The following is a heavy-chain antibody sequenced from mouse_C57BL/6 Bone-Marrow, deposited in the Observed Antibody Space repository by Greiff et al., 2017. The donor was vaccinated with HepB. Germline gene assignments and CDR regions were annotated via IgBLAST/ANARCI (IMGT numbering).Heavy chain of an antibody. Sequence: QVQLQQSGPELVKPGASVKISCKASGYSFTSYYIHWVKQRPGQGLEWIGWIYPGSGNTKYNEKFKGKATLTADTSSSTAYMQRSSLTSEDSAVYYCARGGWLPLFDYWGQGTTLTVSS. D-gene: IGHD2-3*01. J-gene: IGHJ2*01. CDR3: ARGGWLPLFDY. CDR1: GYSFTSYY. V-gene: IGHV1-66*01. CDR2: IYPGSGNT.